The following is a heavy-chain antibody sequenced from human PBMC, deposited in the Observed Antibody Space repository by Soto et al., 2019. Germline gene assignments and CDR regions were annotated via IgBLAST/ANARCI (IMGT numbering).Heavy chain of an antibody. CDR3: ASSLITMNRKGLYGMDV. CDR1: GYTFTGYY. Sequence: ASVNVSCKASGYTFTGYYMHWVRQAPGQGLEWMGWINPNSGGTNYAQKFQGWVTMTRDTSISAAYMELSRLRSDDTAVYYCASSLITMNRKGLYGMDVWGQGTTVTVSS. CDR2: INPNSGGT. D-gene: IGHD3-22*01. J-gene: IGHJ6*02. V-gene: IGHV1-2*04.